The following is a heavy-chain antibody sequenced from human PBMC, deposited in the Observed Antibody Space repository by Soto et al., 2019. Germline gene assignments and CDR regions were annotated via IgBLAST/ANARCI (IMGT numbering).Heavy chain of an antibody. J-gene: IGHJ4*02. D-gene: IGHD3-10*01. CDR2: INSDGSST. CDR1: GFAFSNYW. CDR3: ARLSLIRGVTADY. V-gene: IGHV3-74*01. Sequence: EVQLVESGGGLVQPGGSLRLSCAASGFAFSNYWMHWVRQAPGKGLVWVSRINSDGSSTTYADSVKGRFTISRDNGKNTLFLEMNSLRAEDTAVYYCARLSLIRGVTADYWGQGTLVTVSS.